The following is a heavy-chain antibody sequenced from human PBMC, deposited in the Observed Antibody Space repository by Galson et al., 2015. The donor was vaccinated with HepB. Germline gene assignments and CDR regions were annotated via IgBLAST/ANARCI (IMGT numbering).Heavy chain of an antibody. J-gene: IGHJ4*02. Sequence: KVSCKASGYTFTGYYIHWLRQAPGQGLEWMGWINPNSGGTSYAQKFQGRVTMARDTSITTAYMELNRLRSDDTAVYYCASPRRDGYNSLDYDCWGQGTLVTVSS. V-gene: IGHV1-2*02. CDR3: ASPRRDGYNSLDYDC. D-gene: IGHD5-24*01. CDR1: GYTFTGYY. CDR2: INPNSGGT.